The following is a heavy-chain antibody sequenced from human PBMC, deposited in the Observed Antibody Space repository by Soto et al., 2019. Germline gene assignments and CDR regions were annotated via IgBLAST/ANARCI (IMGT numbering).Heavy chain of an antibody. V-gene: IGHV1-69*12. D-gene: IGHD3-16*01. CDR2: IIPMFGTA. Sequence: QVQLVQSGAEVKKPGSSVKVSCKASGGTFSSYAISWVRQAPGQGLEWMGGIIPMFGTANYAQKFQGRVTITADDSTSTAYMELNSLRSEDTAVYYCIAASYAYYYFGMDVWGQGTTVTVSS. CDR1: GGTFSSYA. J-gene: IGHJ6*02. CDR3: IAASYAYYYFGMDV.